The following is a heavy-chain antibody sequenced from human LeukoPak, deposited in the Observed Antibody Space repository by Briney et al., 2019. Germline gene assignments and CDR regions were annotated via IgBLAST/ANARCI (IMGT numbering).Heavy chain of an antibody. J-gene: IGHJ4*01. V-gene: IGHV4-38-2*02. CDR2: IHHSGST. CDR1: GYSISGGYY. CDR3: GLSKLGIAVAGPIDY. D-gene: IGHD6-19*01. Sequence: SETLSLTCTVSGYSISGGYYWGWIRQPPGKGLEWIGSIHHSGSTYYNPSLKSRLTVSVDTSKNQFSLKLSSVTAADTAIYYCGLSKLGIAVAGPIDYWGQGTLVTVSS.